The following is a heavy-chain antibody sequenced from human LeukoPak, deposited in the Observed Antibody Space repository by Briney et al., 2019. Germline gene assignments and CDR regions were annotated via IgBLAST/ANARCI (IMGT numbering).Heavy chain of an antibody. Sequence: SETLSLTCAVYGGSFSGYYWSWIRQPPGKGLEWIGEINHSGSTNYNPSLKSRVTISVDTSKNQFSLKLSSVTAADTAVYYCARRYGSGSYSPPDFDYWGQGTLVTVSS. CDR1: GGSFSGYY. V-gene: IGHV4-34*01. J-gene: IGHJ4*02. D-gene: IGHD3-10*01. CDR3: ARRYGSGSYSPPDFDY. CDR2: INHSGST.